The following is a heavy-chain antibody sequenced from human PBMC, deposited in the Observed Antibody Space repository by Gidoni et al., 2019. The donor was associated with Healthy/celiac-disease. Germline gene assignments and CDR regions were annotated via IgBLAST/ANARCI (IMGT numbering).Heavy chain of an antibody. D-gene: IGHD6-19*01. CDR1: GFTFSSYS. V-gene: IGHV3-48*02. Sequence: EVQLVESGGGLVQPGGSLRLSCAAYGFTFSSYSMNWVRQAPGKGLEWVSYISSSSSTIYYADSVKGRFTISRDNAKNSLYLQMNSLRDEDTAVYYCARGRSIAVAGTDFDYWGQGTLVTVSS. J-gene: IGHJ4*02. CDR3: ARGRSIAVAGTDFDY. CDR2: ISSSSSTI.